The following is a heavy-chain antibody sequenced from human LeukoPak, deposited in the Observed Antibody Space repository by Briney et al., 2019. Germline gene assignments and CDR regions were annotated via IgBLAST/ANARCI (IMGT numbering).Heavy chain of an antibody. CDR3: ARVLYDSSGYSHFDY. V-gene: IGHV4-4*07. J-gene: IGHJ4*02. CDR1: GGSISSYY. D-gene: IGHD3-22*01. Sequence: SETLSLTCTVSGGSISSYYWSWVRQPAGKGLEWIGRIYSSGSTNYNPSLKSRVTMSVDTSKNQYSLKLNSVTAADTAIYYCARVLYDSSGYSHFDYWGQGTLVTVSS. CDR2: IYSSGST.